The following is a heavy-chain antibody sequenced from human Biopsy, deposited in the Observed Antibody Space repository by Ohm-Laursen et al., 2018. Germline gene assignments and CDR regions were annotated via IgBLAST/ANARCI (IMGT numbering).Heavy chain of an antibody. Sequence: SLRLSCAASGFSFSDNYMDWVRQAPGKGLEWVGRIRDKANSYTTDYAASVKGRFTISRDDSKNSLYLQMNSLKTEDTALYYCARAGRYCSGGGCYSWFDSWGQGTLGTVSS. CDR3: ARAGRYCSGGGCYSWFDS. CDR1: GFSFSDNY. CDR2: IRDKANSYTT. D-gene: IGHD2-15*01. V-gene: IGHV3-72*01. J-gene: IGHJ5*01.